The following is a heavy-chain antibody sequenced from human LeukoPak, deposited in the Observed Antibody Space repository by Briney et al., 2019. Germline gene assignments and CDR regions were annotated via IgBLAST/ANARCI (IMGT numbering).Heavy chain of an antibody. CDR3: ARGTDCTGGDNCYSPSAFDI. V-gene: IGHV4-38-2*02. J-gene: IGHJ3*02. D-gene: IGHD2-8*02. CDR1: GYSISSGYY. CDR2: LYHSGST. Sequence: SETLSLTCTVSGYSISSGYYWGWLRQPPGKGLEWIGSLYHSGSTYCNPSLKSRVTISSDTSRNQFSLKLRSVTAADTAVYYCARGTDCTGGDNCYSPSAFDIWGQGTMVTVSS.